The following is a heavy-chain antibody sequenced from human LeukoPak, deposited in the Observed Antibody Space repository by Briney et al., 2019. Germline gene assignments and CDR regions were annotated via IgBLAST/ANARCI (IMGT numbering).Heavy chain of an antibody. CDR3: ARGLDIVVVPAATPYNWFDP. CDR2: IKPNSGGT. V-gene: IGHV1-2*02. D-gene: IGHD2-2*03. CDR1: GGTFSSYA. J-gene: IGHJ5*02. Sequence: ASVKVSCKASGGTFSSYAISWVRQAPGQGLEWMGWIKPNSGGTNYAQKFQGRVTMTRDTSISTAYMELSRLRSDDTAVYYCARGLDIVVVPAATPYNWFDPWGQGTPVTVSS.